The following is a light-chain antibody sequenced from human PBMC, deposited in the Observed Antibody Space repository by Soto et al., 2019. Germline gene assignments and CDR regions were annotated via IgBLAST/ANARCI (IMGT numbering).Light chain of an antibody. J-gene: IGLJ3*02. CDR2: GIS. CDR1: SFNIGAGYD. V-gene: IGLV1-40*01. CDR3: QSYDSSLSAL. Sequence: QSVLTQPPSVSGAPGQRVTISCTGSSFNIGAGYDVHWYQQLPGTAPKLLIYGISNRPSGVPDRFSGSKSGTSASLAITGLQAEDEADYYCQSYDSSLSALFGGGTKLTVL.